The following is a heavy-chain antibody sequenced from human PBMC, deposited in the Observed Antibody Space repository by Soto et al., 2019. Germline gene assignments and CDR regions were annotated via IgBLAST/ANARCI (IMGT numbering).Heavy chain of an antibody. J-gene: IGHJ6*02. CDR1: GFTFSSYG. D-gene: IGHD5-18*01. V-gene: IGHV3-30*18. CDR2: ISYDGSNK. CDR3: AKGLKPFGYSYGYYYYYGMDV. Sequence: QVQPVESGGGVVQPGRSLRLSCAASGFTFSSYGMHWVRQAPGKGLEWVAVISYDGSNKYYADSVKGRFTISRDNSKNTLYLQMNSLRAEDTAVYYCAKGLKPFGYSYGYYYYYGMDVWGQGTTVTVSS.